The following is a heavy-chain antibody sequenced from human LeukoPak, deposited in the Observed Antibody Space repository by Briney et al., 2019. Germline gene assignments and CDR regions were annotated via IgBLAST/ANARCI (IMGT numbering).Heavy chain of an antibody. CDR3: AHTYSGNYLH. D-gene: IGHD1-26*01. V-gene: IGHV2-5*02. CDR2: IYWDDYK. CDR1: GFSLNTRDVG. J-gene: IGHJ4*02. Sequence: SGPKLVKPTQTLTLTCTFSGFSLNTRDVGVGWIRQPPREALEWLALIYWDDYKHYSPSLKIRVSITKDTSKNQVVLTMSNMDPVDTATYYCAHTYSGNYLHWGQGALVTVSS.